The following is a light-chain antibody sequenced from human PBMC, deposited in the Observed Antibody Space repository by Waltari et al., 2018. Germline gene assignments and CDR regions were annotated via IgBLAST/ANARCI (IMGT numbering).Light chain of an antibody. CDR3: SSYTTSSAPGV. Sequence: QSALTQPASVSGSPGQSITNPCSGTASHVVSNDYAPWYQQHPGKAPHLIISEVSNRPSGISNRFSASKSGNTASLTISGLQAEYEADYYCSSYTTSSAPGVFGTGTRVTVL. J-gene: IGLJ1*01. CDR2: EVS. V-gene: IGLV2-14*01. CDR1: ASHVVSNDY.